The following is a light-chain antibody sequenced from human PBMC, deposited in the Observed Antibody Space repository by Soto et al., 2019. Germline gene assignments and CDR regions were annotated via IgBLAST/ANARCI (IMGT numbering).Light chain of an antibody. CDR3: QKYGPSPLT. CDR1: QSVSTDH. J-gene: IGKJ1*01. V-gene: IGKV3-20*01. CDR2: GAS. Sequence: IVLTQSPGTLSLSPGERATLSCRTSQSVSTDHLAWYQQKPGQAPRLLIYGASSRATGIPDRFSGSGAGTDFTLTISRLEPECFAVYYCQKYGPSPLTFGQGTKVEI.